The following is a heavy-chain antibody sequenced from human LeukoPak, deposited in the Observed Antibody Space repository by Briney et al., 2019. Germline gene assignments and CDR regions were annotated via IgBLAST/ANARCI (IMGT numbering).Heavy chain of an antibody. CDR2: IKQDGSEK. CDR3: ARTIEMATISYFDY. D-gene: IGHD5-24*01. V-gene: IGHV3-7*01. Sequence: GGSLRLSCAASGFTFNRYWMSWVRQAPGKGLEWVANIKQDGSEKYYVDSVKGRFTISRDNAKNSLYLQMNSLRAGDTAVYYCARTIEMATISYFDYWGQGTLVTVSS. J-gene: IGHJ4*02. CDR1: GFTFNRYW.